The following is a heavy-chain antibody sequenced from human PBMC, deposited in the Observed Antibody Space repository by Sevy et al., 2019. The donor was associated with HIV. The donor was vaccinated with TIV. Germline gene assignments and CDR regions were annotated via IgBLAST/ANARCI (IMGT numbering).Heavy chain of an antibody. CDR2: IRNKTDSYTT. V-gene: IGHV3-72*01. CDR3: ATHAGIAAAGRVFDY. CDR1: GFTFSDHY. J-gene: IGHJ4*02. D-gene: IGHD6-13*01. Sequence: GGSLRLSCAASGFTFSDHYMEWVRQAPGKGLEWVGRIRNKTDSYTTEYAASVKGRFTTSREDSKNSLYLLMNSLKTEDTAVYYWATHAGIAAAGRVFDYWGQGTLVTVSS.